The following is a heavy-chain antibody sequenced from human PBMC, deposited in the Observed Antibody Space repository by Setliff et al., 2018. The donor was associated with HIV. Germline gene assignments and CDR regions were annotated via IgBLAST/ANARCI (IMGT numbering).Heavy chain of an antibody. CDR1: GGSISSGGYY. Sequence: SETLSLTCTVPGGSISSGGYYWSWIRQPPGKGLEWIGSIYHSGSTYYNPSLKSRVTISVDTSTDQFSLKVSSVTAADTAVYYCARDGDSGTLYDAFDIWGQGTMVTVSS. V-gene: IGHV4-39*07. J-gene: IGHJ3*02. CDR3: ARDGDSGTLYDAFDI. CDR2: IYHSGST. D-gene: IGHD1-26*01.